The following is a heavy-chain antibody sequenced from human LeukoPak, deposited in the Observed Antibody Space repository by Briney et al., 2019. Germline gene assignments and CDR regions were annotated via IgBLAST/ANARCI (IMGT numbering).Heavy chain of an antibody. CDR1: GGTFSSYT. CDR2: IIPIFGTA. J-gene: IGHJ5*02. CDR3: ARDQGIAVAGGALNWFDP. V-gene: IGHV1-69*05. D-gene: IGHD6-19*01. Sequence: GASVKVSCKASGGTFSSYTISWVRQAPGQGLEWMGGIIPIFGTANYAQKFQGRVTITTDESTSTAYMELSSLRSEDTAVYYCARDQGIAVAGGALNWFDPWGQGTLVTVS.